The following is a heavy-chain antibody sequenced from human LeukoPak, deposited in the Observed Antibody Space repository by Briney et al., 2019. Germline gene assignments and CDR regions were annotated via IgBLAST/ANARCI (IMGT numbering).Heavy chain of an antibody. D-gene: IGHD3-22*01. V-gene: IGHV1-69*02. CDR3: WTYYYDSSGYYSDY. CDR2: IIPILGIA. Sequence: VKVPCKAPGGTFSSYTISWVRQAPGQGLEWMGRIIPILGIANYAQKFQGRVTITADKSTSTAYMELSSLRSEDTAVHYCWTYYYDSSGYYSDYWGQGTLVTVSS. CDR1: GGTFSSYT. J-gene: IGHJ4*02.